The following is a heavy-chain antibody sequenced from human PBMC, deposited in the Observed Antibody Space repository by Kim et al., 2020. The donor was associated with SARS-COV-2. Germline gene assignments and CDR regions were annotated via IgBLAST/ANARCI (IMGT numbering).Heavy chain of an antibody. J-gene: IGHJ6*02. CDR3: ARTTLLWFGDSSGGMDV. CDR2: IYYSGST. CDR1: GGSISSYY. D-gene: IGHD3-10*01. Sequence: SETLSLTCTVSGGSISSYYWSWIRQPPGKGLEWIGYIYYSGSTNYNPSLKSRVTISVDTSKNQFSLKLSSVTAADTAVYYCARTTLLWFGDSSGGMDVWGQGTTVTVSS. V-gene: IGHV4-59*08.